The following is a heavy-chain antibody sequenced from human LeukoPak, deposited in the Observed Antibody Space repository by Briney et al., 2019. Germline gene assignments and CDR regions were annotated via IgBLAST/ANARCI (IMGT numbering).Heavy chain of an antibody. V-gene: IGHV1-2*02. Sequence: ASVKVSCKASGYTFTGYYMHWVRQAPGQGLEWMGWINPNSGGTNYAQKFQGRVTMTRDTSISTAYMELSRLRSDDTAVYYCARVGAGRRYYYDSSGYSYYFDYWGQGTLVTVSS. CDR1: GYTFTGYY. CDR2: INPNSGGT. J-gene: IGHJ4*02. CDR3: ARVGAGRRYYYDSSGYSYYFDY. D-gene: IGHD3-22*01.